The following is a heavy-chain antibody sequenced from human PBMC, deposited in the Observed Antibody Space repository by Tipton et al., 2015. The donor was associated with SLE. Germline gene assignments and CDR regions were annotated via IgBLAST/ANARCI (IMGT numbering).Heavy chain of an antibody. Sequence: TLSLTCIASGGSVSNYYWSWIRQPPGKGLEWIGYIYYSGSTNYNPSLKSRVTILVDTSRNQFSLRLGSVTAADTAIYYCAKETWNSQYYSYMDVWGKGTTVTVSS. CDR1: GGSVSNYY. CDR3: AKETWNSQYYSYMDV. V-gene: IGHV4-59*02. J-gene: IGHJ6*03. D-gene: IGHD1-7*01. CDR2: IYYSGST.